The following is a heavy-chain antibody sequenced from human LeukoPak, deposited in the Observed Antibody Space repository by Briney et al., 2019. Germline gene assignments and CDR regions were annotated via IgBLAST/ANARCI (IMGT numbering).Heavy chain of an antibody. CDR2: VFDSGST. Sequence: SETLSLTYSVSGASFSTNYWSWIRQPPGRGLEWIGYVFDSGSTNYNPPLKSRVTISVDTSTKQFSLRLSSVTAADTAVYYCARLYQQSKWKYYYYYMDVWGKGTAVTVSS. CDR3: ARLYQQSKWKYYYYYMDV. CDR1: GASFSTNY. D-gene: IGHD1-1*01. V-gene: IGHV4-59*01. J-gene: IGHJ6*03.